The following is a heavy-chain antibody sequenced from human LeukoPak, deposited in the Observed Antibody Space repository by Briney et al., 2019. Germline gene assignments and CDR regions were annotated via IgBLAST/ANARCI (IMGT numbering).Heavy chain of an antibody. J-gene: IGHJ6*03. CDR3: ARDWGVSARPGYMDV. D-gene: IGHD6-6*01. CDR1: GFTFSSNS. V-gene: IGHV4-59*01. Sequence: GSLRLSCAASGFTFSSNSMNWIRQPPGKGLEWIGYIYYSGSTKYNPSLKSRVTISVDTSKNQFSLRLSSVTAADTAVYYCARDWGVSARPGYMDVWGKGTTVTVSS. CDR2: IYYSGST.